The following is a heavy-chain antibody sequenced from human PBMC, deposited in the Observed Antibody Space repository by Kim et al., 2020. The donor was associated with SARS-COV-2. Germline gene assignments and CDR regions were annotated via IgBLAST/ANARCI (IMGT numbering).Heavy chain of an antibody. CDR2: IYSGGMT. V-gene: IGHV3-66*01. CDR3: ARGTAMGDYYYHYGMDV. D-gene: IGHD5-18*01. J-gene: IGHJ6*02. CDR1: GFSVSGNY. Sequence: GGSLRLSCAASGFSVSGNYMSWVRQAPGKGLEWVSVIYSGGMTYYADSVKGRFTISRDSSKNTLYLQMNSLRAEDTAVYYCARGTAMGDYYYHYGMDVWGQGTTVTVSS.